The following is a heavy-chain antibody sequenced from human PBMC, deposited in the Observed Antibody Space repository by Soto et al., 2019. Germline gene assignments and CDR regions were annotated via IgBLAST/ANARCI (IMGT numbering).Heavy chain of an antibody. CDR3: ARNSDSTGYYYYFDF. D-gene: IGHD3-22*01. Sequence: GGSLRLSCAASGFSFTAYAMTWVRQSPGKGLEWVAAISSGGHNTWYADAVKGRFTISRDNSKNTQSLQMNSLRAEDTAVYYCARNSDSTGYYYYFDFWGQGTQVTVSS. CDR2: ISSGGHNT. J-gene: IGHJ4*02. V-gene: IGHV3-23*01. CDR1: GFSFTAYA.